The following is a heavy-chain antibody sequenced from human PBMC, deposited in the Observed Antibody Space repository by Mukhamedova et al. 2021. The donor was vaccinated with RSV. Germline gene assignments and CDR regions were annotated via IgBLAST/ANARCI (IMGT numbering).Heavy chain of an antibody. J-gene: IGHJ4*02. Sequence: EWVGRIKRKTDGGTPDYAAPVKGRFTISRDASKNTLYLQMNSLKTEDTAVYYCTADFDYWGQGTLVTVSS. CDR2: IKRKTDGGTP. V-gene: IGHV3-15*01. CDR3: TADFDY.